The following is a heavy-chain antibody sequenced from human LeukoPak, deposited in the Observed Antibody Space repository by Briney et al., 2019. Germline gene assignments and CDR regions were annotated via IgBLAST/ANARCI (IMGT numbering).Heavy chain of an antibody. CDR3: ARVGAPAAIGYYYYYYMDV. D-gene: IGHD2-2*02. J-gene: IGHJ6*03. Sequence: GGSLRLSCAASGFTFSSYWMSWVRQAPGKGLEWVANIKQDGSEKYYVDSVKGRFTISRDNAKNSLYLQMNSLRAEDTAVYYCARVGAPAAIGYYYYYYMDVWGKGTTVTVSS. CDR1: GFTFSSYW. V-gene: IGHV3-7*01. CDR2: IKQDGSEK.